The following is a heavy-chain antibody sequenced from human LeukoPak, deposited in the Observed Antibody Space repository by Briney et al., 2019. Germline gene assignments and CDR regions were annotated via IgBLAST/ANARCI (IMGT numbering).Heavy chain of an antibody. J-gene: IGHJ4*02. V-gene: IGHV3-21*01. D-gene: IGHD5-24*01. CDR2: ISSSSSYI. CDR3: ARAPDGYNVDY. Sequence: GGSLRLSCAASGFTFSSYSMNWVRQAPGKGLEWVSSISSSSSYIYYADSVKGRSTISRDNAKNSLYLQMNSLRAEDTAVYYCARAPDGYNVDYWGQGTLVTVSS. CDR1: GFTFSSYS.